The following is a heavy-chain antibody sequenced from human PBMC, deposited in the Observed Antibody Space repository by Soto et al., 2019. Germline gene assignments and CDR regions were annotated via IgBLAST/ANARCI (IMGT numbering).Heavy chain of an antibody. J-gene: IGHJ4*02. CDR3: AFEEGFGYFDY. D-gene: IGHD3-16*01. V-gene: IGHV1-18*01. CDR1: GYTFTSYG. CDR2: ISAYNGNT. Sequence: ASVKVSCKASGYTFTSYGISWVRQAPGRGLEWMGWISAYNGNTNYAQKLQGRVTMTTDTSTSTAYMELRSLRSDDTAVYCCAFEEGFGYFDYWGQGTLVTVSS.